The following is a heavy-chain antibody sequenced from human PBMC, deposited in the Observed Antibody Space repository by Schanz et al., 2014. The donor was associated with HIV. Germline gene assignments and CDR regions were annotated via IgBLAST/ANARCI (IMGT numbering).Heavy chain of an antibody. CDR1: GFSISDHY. D-gene: IGHD2-21*01. Sequence: EVQLVESGGGLVQPGGSLRLSCAASGFSISDHYIDWVRQAPGKGLEWVGRSRNKAKGYTTDYAASVKGRFTISRDDSKNSLLLQMDSLKTDDSATYYCARNSTSDYWGHGTLVTVSS. V-gene: IGHV3-72*01. CDR3: ARNSTSDY. CDR2: SRNKAKGYTT. J-gene: IGHJ4*01.